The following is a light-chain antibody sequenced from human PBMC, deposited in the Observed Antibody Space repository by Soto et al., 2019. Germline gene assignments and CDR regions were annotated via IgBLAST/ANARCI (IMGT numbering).Light chain of an antibody. J-gene: IGKJ5*01. V-gene: IGKV3-11*01. CDR2: EAT. Sequence: PGERATLSCRASQSVNQYLAWYQQKPGQAPRLLIYEATNRATGIPARFSGSGSGTDFTLTISSLEPEDFALYYCQQRRHWPITFGQGTRLEIK. CDR1: QSVNQY. CDR3: QQRRHWPIT.